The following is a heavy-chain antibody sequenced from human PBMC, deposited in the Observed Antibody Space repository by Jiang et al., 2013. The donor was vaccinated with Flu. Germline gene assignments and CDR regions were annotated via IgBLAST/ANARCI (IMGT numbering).Heavy chain of an antibody. Sequence: GSGLVKPSGTLSLTCAVSGGSISSSNWWSWVRQPPGKGLEWIGEIYHSGSTNYNPSLKSRVTISVDKSKNQFSLKLSSVTAADTAVYYCARDHPILPSQPAYCSNTSCYLDCCRYYYMDVWGKGTTVTVSS. CDR1: GGSISSSNW. J-gene: IGHJ6*03. D-gene: IGHD2-2*01. CDR3: ARDHPILPSQPAYCSNTSCYLDCCRYYYMDV. CDR2: IYHSGST. V-gene: IGHV4-4*02.